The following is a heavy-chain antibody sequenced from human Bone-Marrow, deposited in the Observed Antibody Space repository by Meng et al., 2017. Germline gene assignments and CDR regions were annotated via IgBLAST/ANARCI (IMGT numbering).Heavy chain of an antibody. Sequence: QVQRVGAGGGVVQPGRSLQLSCAASGFTFSSYAMHWVRQAPGKGLEWVAVISYDGSNKYYADSVKGRFTISRDNSKNTLYLQMNSLRAEDTAVYYCARDRGGIDYWGQGTLVTVSS. CDR3: ARDRGGIDY. CDR1: GFTFSSYA. J-gene: IGHJ4*02. CDR2: ISYDGSNK. V-gene: IGHV3-30*01. D-gene: IGHD2-15*01.